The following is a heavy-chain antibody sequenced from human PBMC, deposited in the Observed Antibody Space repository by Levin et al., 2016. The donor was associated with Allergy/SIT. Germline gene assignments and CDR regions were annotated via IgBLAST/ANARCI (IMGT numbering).Heavy chain of an antibody. CDR2: IHYSGNT. CDR1: GGSISSSSHY. D-gene: IGHD3-22*01. CDR3: ASERYDSGGYYWFDR. Sequence: SETLSLTCTVSGGSISSSSHYWGWIRQPPGKGPEWIGSIHYSGNTYDHPSLKSRVTISVDTSKNHFSLKLSSVTAADTAVYYCASERYDSGGYYWFDRWGQGTLVTVSS. V-gene: IGHV4-39*02. J-gene: IGHJ5*02.